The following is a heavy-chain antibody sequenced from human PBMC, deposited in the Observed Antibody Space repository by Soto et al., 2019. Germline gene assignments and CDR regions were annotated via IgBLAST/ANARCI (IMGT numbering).Heavy chain of an antibody. CDR3: ARGHCTNGVCYGSESVEATDFDY. CDR2: INPSGGST. J-gene: IGHJ4*02. Sequence: VSCKASGYTFTSYYMHWVRQAPGQGLEWMGIINPSGGSTSYAQKFQGRVTMTRDTSTSTVYMELSSLRSEDTAVYYCARGHCTNGVCYGSESVEATDFDYWGQGTLVTVSS. D-gene: IGHD2-8*01. CDR1: GYTFTSYY. V-gene: IGHV1-46*01.